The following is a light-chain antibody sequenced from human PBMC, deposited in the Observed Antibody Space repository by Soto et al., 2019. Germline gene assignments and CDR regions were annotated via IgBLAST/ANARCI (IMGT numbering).Light chain of an antibody. CDR2: SNN. Sequence: QSVLTQPPSASGTPGQRVTISCSGSTSTIGSNAVNWYQQLPGTAPKLLIYSNNQRPSGVPDRFSGSKSGTSASLAISGLQSEDDADYYCAAWDDSLNGFWVFGGGTKVTVL. CDR1: TSTIGSNA. CDR3: AAWDDSLNGFWV. V-gene: IGLV1-44*01. J-gene: IGLJ3*02.